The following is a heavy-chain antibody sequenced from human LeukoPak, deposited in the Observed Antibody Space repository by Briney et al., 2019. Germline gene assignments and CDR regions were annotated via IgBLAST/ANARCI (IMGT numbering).Heavy chain of an antibody. D-gene: IGHD3-10*01. Sequence: PGGSLRLSCAASGFTFSDHYMSWIRQAPGKGLEWVSYTSSSSYTVYADSVKGRFTISRDNAKSSLYLQMNSLRAEDTAVYYCARDIGMVRGVIITNHFDYWGQGTPVTVSS. V-gene: IGHV3-11*06. J-gene: IGHJ4*02. CDR2: TSSSSYT. CDR1: GFTFSDHY. CDR3: ARDIGMVRGVIITNHFDY.